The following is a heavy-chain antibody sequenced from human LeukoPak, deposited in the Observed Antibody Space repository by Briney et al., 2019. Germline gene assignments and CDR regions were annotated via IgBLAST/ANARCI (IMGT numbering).Heavy chain of an antibody. CDR2: INPYGTT. CDR3: ARSHPLPSGYHDY. D-gene: IGHD3-22*01. CDR1: GGSISSGNYY. V-gene: IGHV4-61*02. Sequence: SETLSLTCTVSGGSISSGNYYWSWTRQPAGKGLEWIGRINPYGTTNYNPSVRSRLTISVDTSRNQFSLKLSSVTAADTAVYYCARSHPLPSGYHDYWGQGSLVTVSS. J-gene: IGHJ4*02.